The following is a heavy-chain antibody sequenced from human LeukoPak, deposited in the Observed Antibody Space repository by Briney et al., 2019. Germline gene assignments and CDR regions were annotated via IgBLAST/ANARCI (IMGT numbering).Heavy chain of an antibody. CDR3: AKVEGTYYYDSSGSRGAFDI. V-gene: IGHV3-9*01. CDR2: ISWNSGSI. D-gene: IGHD3-22*01. Sequence: TGGSLRLSCAASGFTFDDYAMHWVRQAPGKGLEWVSGISWNSGSIGYADSVKGRFTISRDNAKNSPYLQMNSLRAEDTALYYCAKVEGTYYYDSSGSRGAFDIWGQGTMVTVSS. CDR1: GFTFDDYA. J-gene: IGHJ3*02.